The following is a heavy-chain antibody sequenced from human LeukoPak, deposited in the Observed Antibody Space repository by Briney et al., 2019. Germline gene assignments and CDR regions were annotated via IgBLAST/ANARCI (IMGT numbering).Heavy chain of an antibody. J-gene: IGHJ4*02. CDR3: ARAGSGWQGGFDY. V-gene: IGHV1-2*06. Sequence: ASVKVSCKASGYTSTGYYMHWVRQAPGQRLEWMGRINPNSGGTNYAQKFQGRVTMTRDTSISTAYMELSRLRSDDTAVYYCARAGSGWQGGFDYWGQGTLVTVSS. D-gene: IGHD6-19*01. CDR2: INPNSGGT. CDR1: GYTSTGYY.